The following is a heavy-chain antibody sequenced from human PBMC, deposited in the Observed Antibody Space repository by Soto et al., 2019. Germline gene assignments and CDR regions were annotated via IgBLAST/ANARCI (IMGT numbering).Heavy chain of an antibody. CDR3: ARPVGDSSGYYELRAFDI. Sequence: QVQLVQSGAEVKKPGSSVKVSCKASGGTFSSYAISWVRQAPGQGLEWMGGIIPIFGTANYAQKFQGRVTITAHESTSTAYMELSSLRSEDTAVYYCARPVGDSSGYYELRAFDIWGQGTMVTVSS. CDR1: GGTFSSYA. D-gene: IGHD3-22*01. J-gene: IGHJ3*02. V-gene: IGHV1-69*12. CDR2: IIPIFGTA.